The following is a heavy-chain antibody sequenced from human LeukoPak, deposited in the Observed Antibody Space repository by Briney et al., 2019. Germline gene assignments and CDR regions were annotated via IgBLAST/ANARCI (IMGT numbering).Heavy chain of an antibody. V-gene: IGHV4-34*01. CDR3: AASSQLGSYNWFDP. CDR2: IDQSRST. D-gene: IGHD1-1*01. CDR1: GASFSDRY. J-gene: IGHJ5*02. Sequence: SEPLTLTCAVYGASFSDRYWTWIRQPPGKGLEWIGEIDQSRSTKRNPSLKGRVTISLDTSKNQFSLDLTSVTAADTAIYYCAASSQLGSYNWFDPWGQGTPVTVSS.